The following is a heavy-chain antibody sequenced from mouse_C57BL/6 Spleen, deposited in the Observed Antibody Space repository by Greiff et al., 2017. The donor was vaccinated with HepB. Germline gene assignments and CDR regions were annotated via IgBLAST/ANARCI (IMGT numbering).Heavy chain of an antibody. Sequence: QVQLLQSGAELVRPGASVTLSCKASGYTFTDYDMHWVKQTPVHGLEWIGAIDPESGGTAYNQKFKGKAILTADKSASTAYMELRSLTSEDSAAYYCTRDEVTTGFAYWGQGTLVTVSA. CDR1: GYTFTDYD. CDR3: TRDEVTTGFAY. J-gene: IGHJ3*01. D-gene: IGHD2-2*01. V-gene: IGHV1-15*01. CDR2: IDPESGGT.